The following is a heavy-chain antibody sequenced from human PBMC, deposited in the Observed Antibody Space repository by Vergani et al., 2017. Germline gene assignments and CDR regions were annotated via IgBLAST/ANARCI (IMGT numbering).Heavy chain of an antibody. D-gene: IGHD6-13*01. J-gene: IGHJ6*03. V-gene: IGHV4-61*02. CDR3: ARGQLVPGYYYYMDV. CDR2: IYTSGST. CDR1: GGSISSGSYY. Sequence: QVQLQESGPGLVKPSQTLSLTCTVSGGSISSGSYYWSWIRQPAGKGLEWIGRIYTSGSTNSNPSLKSRVTISVDTSKNQFSLKLSSVTAADTAVYYCARGQLVPGYYYYMDVWGKGTTVTVSS.